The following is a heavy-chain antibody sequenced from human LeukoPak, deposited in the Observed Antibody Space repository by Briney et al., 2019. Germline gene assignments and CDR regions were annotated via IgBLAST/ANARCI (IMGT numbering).Heavy chain of an antibody. CDR2: ISGFGADT. CDR1: GFSFSSYA. D-gene: IGHD1-14*01. Sequence: GGSLRLSCAASGFSFSSYAMSWVRQSSGEGLEWVSAISGFGADTFYAGFVKGRFTVSRDNSRNTLYLQLSSLRAEDTAIYYCAKDGGSNRGAFDIRGQGTMVTVSS. J-gene: IGHJ3*02. CDR3: AKDGGSNRGAFDI. V-gene: IGHV3-23*01.